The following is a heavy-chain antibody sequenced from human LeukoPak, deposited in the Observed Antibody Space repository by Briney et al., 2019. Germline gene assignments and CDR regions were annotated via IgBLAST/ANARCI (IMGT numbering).Heavy chain of an antibody. CDR2: IYPGDSDT. V-gene: IGHV5-51*01. CDR3: ARLPGYCSSTSCYSSRYYYYYGMDV. J-gene: IGHJ6*02. Sequence: GESLKISCKGSGYSFTSYWICWVRQLRRKGLEWMGIIYPGDSDTRYSPSFQGQVTISADKSISTAYLQWSSLKASDTAMYYCARLPGYCSSTSCYSSRYYYYYGMDVWGQGTTVTVSS. CDR1: GYSFTSYW. D-gene: IGHD2-2*01.